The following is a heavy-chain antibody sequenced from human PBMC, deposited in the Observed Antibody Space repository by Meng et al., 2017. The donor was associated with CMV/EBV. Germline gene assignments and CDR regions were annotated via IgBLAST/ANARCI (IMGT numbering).Heavy chain of an antibody. CDR3: ATYIGNYINWYFDL. J-gene: IGHJ2*01. Sequence: QVQLVQSGAEVKNPGASVKVSCKASGYTFTGYYMHWVRQAPGQGLEWMGWINPNSGGTNYAQKLKGRVTMTRDTSISTAYMELSRLRADDAAVYYCATYIGNYINWYFDLWGRGTLVTVSS. D-gene: IGHD1-7*01. V-gene: IGHV1-2*02. CDR2: INPNSGGT. CDR1: GYTFTGYY.